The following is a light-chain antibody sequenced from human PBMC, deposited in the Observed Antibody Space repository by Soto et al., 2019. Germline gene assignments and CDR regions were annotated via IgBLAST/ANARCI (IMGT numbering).Light chain of an antibody. CDR1: QSVSSSY. CDR2: GAS. J-gene: IGKJ5*01. CDR3: QQYGNSPIT. V-gene: IGKV3-20*01. Sequence: EIVLTQSPGTLSLSPGERATLSCRASQSVSSSYLAWSQQKPGQAPRLLIYGASSRATGIPDRFSGSGSGTDFTLTISRLEPGDFAVYYCQQYGNSPITFGQGTRLEIK.